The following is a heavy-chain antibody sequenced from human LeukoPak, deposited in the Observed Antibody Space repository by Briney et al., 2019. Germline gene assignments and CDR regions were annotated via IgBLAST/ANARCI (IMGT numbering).Heavy chain of an antibody. V-gene: IGHV1-8*01. CDR2: MNPNSGNS. CDR1: GYTFTSYD. D-gene: IGHD6-19*01. CDR3: ARAVAGGSYYGMDV. Sequence: GASVKVSCKASGYTFTSYDINWVRQATGQGLEWIGWMNPNSGNSGYAQKFQGRVTMTRNTSISTAYMELNSLRSEDTAVYYCARAVAGGSYYGMDVWGQGTTVTVSS. J-gene: IGHJ6*02.